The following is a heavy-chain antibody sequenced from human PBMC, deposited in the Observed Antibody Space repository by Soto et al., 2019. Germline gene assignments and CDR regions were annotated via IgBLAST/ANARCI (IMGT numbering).Heavy chain of an antibody. CDR1: GFTFSSYA. D-gene: IGHD1-26*01. V-gene: IGHV3-23*01. CDR3: AKGLLIASDRHPPFHF. Sequence: PGGSLRLSCAASGFTFSSYAMSWFRQAPGKGLEWVSIISVNGGRTYYADSVKGRFTISRDNSKNTLFLQMNSLRAEDTAAYYCAKGLLIASDRHPPFHFSCQTPLVSVS. CDR2: ISVNGGRT. J-gene: IGHJ4*02.